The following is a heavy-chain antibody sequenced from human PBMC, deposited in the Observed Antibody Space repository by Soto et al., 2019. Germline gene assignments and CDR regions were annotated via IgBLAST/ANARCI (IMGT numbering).Heavy chain of an antibody. Sequence: PSETLSLTCTVSGGSISSYYWSWIRQPPGKGLEWIGYIYYSGSTNYNPSLKSRVTISVDTSKNQFSLKLSSVTAADTAVYYCASLAAPQYYYCYMDVWAKATTVPVS. CDR1: GGSISSYY. CDR2: IYYSGST. CDR3: ASLAAPQYYYCYMDV. D-gene: IGHD6-6*01. V-gene: IGHV4-59*01. J-gene: IGHJ6*03.